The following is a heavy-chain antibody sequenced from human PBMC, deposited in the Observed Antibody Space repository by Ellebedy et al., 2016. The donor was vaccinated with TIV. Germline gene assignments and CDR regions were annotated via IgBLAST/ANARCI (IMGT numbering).Heavy chain of an antibody. Sequence: GESLKISCAASGFTFSDYYMSWIRQAPGKGLEWVSYISSSGSTIYYADSVKGRFTISRDNAKNSLYLQMNSLRAEDTAVYYCARDGFGESFPFYYYGMDVWGQGTTVTVSS. D-gene: IGHD3-10*01. J-gene: IGHJ6*02. V-gene: IGHV3-11*01. CDR1: GFTFSDYY. CDR3: ARDGFGESFPFYYYGMDV. CDR2: ISSSGSTI.